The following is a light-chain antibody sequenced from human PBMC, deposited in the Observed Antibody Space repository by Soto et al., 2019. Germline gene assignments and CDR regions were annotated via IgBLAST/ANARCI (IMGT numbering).Light chain of an antibody. CDR2: GAS. J-gene: IGKJ1*01. CDR3: QHYGTSPWT. CDR1: QSVSSNS. V-gene: IGKV3-20*01. Sequence: ETVLTQSPGTLSLSPGERATLSCRDSQSVSSNSLAWFQQKPGQAPRLLIFGASSRATGIPDRFSGSGSGTDFTLTISRLEPEDFAVYYCQHYGTSPWTFGQGTKVEIK.